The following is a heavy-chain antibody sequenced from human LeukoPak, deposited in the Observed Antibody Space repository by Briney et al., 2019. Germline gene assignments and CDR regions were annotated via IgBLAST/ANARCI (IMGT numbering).Heavy chain of an antibody. CDR1: GGSFSGYY. CDR3: ARGDRWLVPFDY. Sequence: PSETLSLTCAVYGGSFSGYYWSWIRQPPGKGPEWIGEINHSGSTNYNPSLKSRVTISVDTSKNQFSLKLSSVTAADTAVYYCARGDRWLVPFDYWGQGTLVTVSS. D-gene: IGHD6-19*01. CDR2: INHSGST. V-gene: IGHV4-34*01. J-gene: IGHJ4*02.